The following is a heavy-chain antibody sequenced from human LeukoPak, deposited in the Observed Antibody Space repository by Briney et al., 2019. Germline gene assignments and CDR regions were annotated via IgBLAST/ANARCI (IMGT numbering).Heavy chain of an antibody. D-gene: IGHD1-26*01. J-gene: IGHJ4*02. CDR3: ARTSGVLGATVDY. V-gene: IGHV7-4-1*02. CDR2: INTNTGNP. Sequence: ASVKVSCKAYGYTFTSYGISWVRQAPGQGLEWMGWINTNTGNPTYAQGFTGRFVFSLDTSVSTAYLQISSLKAEDTAVYYCARTSGVLGATVDYWGQGTLVTVSS. CDR1: GYTFTSYG.